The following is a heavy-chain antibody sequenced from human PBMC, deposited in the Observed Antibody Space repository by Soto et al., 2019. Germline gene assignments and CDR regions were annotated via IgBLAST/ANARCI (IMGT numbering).Heavy chain of an antibody. CDR1: GCSISSYY. J-gene: IGHJ5*02. CDR3: ARGVRGVINNWFDP. Sequence: SETLSLTCTVSGCSISSYYWSWIRQPPGKGLEWIGYNYYSGSTNYNPSLKSRVTISIDTSKNQFSLKLNSVTAADTDVYYCARGVRGVINNWFDPWGQG. V-gene: IGHV4-59*01. CDR2: NYYSGST. D-gene: IGHD3-10*01.